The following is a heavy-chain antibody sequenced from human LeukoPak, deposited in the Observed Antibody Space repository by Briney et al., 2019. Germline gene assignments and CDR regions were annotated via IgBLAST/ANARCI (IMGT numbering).Heavy chain of an antibody. CDR3: YCGSGSDFDY. D-gene: IGHD3-10*01. J-gene: IGHJ4*02. CDR2: IYSGGST. CDR1: GFIVSSMY. V-gene: IGHV3-53*01. Sequence: GGSLRLSCAASGFIVSSMYMNWVRQAPGKGLEWVSVIYSGGSTYYADSVKGRFTISRDKSKNTLYLQMNTLRAEDTAVYYCYCGSGSDFDYWGQGALVTVSS.